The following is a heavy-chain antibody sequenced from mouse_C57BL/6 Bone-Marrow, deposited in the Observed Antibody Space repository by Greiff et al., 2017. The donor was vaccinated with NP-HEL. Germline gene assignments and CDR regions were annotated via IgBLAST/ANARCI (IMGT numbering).Heavy chain of an antibody. J-gene: IGHJ4*01. CDR1: GFTFSDYG. CDR3: ARQGGNGYYRSMDY. V-gene: IGHV5-15*01. D-gene: IGHD2-3*01. CDR2: ISNLAYSI. Sequence: EVMLVESGGGLVQPGGSLKLSCAASGFTFSDYGMAWVRQAPRKGPEWVAFISNLAYSIYYADTVTGRFTISRENAKNTLYLEMSSLRSEDTAMYYCARQGGNGYYRSMDYWGQGTSVTVSS.